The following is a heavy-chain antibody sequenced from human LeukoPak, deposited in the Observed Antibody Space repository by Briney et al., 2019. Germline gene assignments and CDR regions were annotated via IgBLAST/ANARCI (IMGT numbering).Heavy chain of an antibody. CDR3: ARGPSAFDSSGYYSPYYFDY. V-gene: IGHV1-69*13. D-gene: IGHD3-22*01. Sequence: SVKVSCKASGGTFSSYAISWVRQAPGQGLEWMVGIIPIFGTANYAQKFQGRVTITADESTSTAYMELSSLRSEDTAVYYCARGPSAFDSSGYYSPYYFDYWGQGTLVTVSS. CDR2: IIPIFGTA. J-gene: IGHJ4*02. CDR1: GGTFSSYA.